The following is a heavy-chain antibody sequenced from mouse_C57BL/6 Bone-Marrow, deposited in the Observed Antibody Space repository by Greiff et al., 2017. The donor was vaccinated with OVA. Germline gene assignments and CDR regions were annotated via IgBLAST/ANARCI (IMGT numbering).Heavy chain of an antibody. CDR1: GFTFSDFY. J-gene: IGHJ1*03. CDR3: ARDAPHYYGSSGWYFDV. D-gene: IGHD1-1*01. Sequence: EVKLVESGGGLVQSGRSLRLSCATSGFTFSDFYMEWVRQAPGKGLEWIAASRNKANDYTTEYSASVKGRFIVSRDTSQRILYLQMNALRAEDTDIYYWARDAPHYYGSSGWYFDVWGTETTVTVSS. V-gene: IGHV7-1*01. CDR2: SRNKANDYTT.